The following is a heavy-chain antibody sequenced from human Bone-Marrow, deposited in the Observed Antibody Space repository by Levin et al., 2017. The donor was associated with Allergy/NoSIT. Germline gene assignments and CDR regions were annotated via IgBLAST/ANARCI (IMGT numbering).Heavy chain of an antibody. CDR3: AREKGWYVDY. J-gene: IGHJ4*02. D-gene: IGHD6-19*01. CDR2: IHSSGST. Sequence: MASETLSLTCTVSSGSVSSGIYYWSWIRQPPGKGLDWIGFIHSSGSTNYNPSLKSRLTISIDTSKNQFSLKLSSVTAADTAVYYCAREKGWYVDYWGQGTLVTVSS. V-gene: IGHV4-61*01. CDR1: SGSVSSGIYY.